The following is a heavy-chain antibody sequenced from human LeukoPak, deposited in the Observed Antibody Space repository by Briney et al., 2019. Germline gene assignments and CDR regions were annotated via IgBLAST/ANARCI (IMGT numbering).Heavy chain of an antibody. D-gene: IGHD6-13*01. CDR2: IYYSGST. V-gene: IGHV4-39*01. J-gene: IGHJ4*02. Sequence: SETLSLTCTVSGGSISSSSYCWGWIRQPQGKGLEWIGSIYYSGSTYYNPSLKSRFTISVDTSKNQFSLKLSSVTAADTAVYYCASSYSSSWYYFDYWGQGTLVTVSS. CDR1: GGSISSSSYC. CDR3: ASSYSSSWYYFDY.